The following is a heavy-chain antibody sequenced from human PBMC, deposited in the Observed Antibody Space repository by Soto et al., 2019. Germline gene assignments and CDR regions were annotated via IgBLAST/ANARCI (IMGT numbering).Heavy chain of an antibody. CDR2: IYSGGST. J-gene: IGHJ4*02. Sequence: EVQLVESGGGLVQPGGSLRLSCAASGFTVSSNYMSWVRQAPGKGLEWVSVIYSGGSTYYADSVKGRFTISRDNAKNTLYLQLNRLRAEDTAVYYCARLRYFDWSNDYWGQGTLVTVSS. V-gene: IGHV3-66*01. CDR3: ARLRYFDWSNDY. CDR1: GFTVSSNY. D-gene: IGHD3-9*01.